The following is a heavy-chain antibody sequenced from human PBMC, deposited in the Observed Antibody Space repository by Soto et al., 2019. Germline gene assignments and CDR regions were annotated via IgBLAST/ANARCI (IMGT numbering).Heavy chain of an antibody. CDR3: ARSNYGDAFDI. J-gene: IGHJ3*02. CDR1: RFTFNSHW. CDR2: IKQDGSEK. D-gene: IGHD3-10*01. V-gene: IGHV3-7*03. Sequence: EVQLVESGGGLVQPGGSLRLSCAASRFTFNSHWMSWVRQAPGKGLEWVANIKQDGSEKYYVDSVKGRFTISRDNAKNSLYLQMNSLRAEDTAVYYCARSNYGDAFDIWGRGTMVTVSS.